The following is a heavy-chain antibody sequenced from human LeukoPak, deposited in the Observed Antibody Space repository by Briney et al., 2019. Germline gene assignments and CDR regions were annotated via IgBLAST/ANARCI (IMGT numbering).Heavy chain of an antibody. J-gene: IGHJ4*02. CDR2: ITSGSTI. CDR1: GFTLSSYE. Sequence: QPGESLRLSCAASGFTLSSYEMNWVRQAPGKGLEWVSYITSGSTIYYADSVKGRFTISRDNAKNSLYLQMNSLRAEDTAVYYCARETYSNYGLAYFDYWGQGTLVTVSS. D-gene: IGHD4-11*01. CDR3: ARETYSNYGLAYFDY. V-gene: IGHV3-48*03.